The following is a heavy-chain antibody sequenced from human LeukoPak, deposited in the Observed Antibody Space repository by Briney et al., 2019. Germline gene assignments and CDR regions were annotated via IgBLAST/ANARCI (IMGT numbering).Heavy chain of an antibody. CDR2: ISGSGGST. CDR3: AKDVYDGNSGWFDP. J-gene: IGHJ5*02. D-gene: IGHD4-23*01. CDR1: GFTFSSYV. V-gene: IGHV3-23*01. Sequence: GGSLRLSCAASGFTFSSYVMSWVRQAPGKGLEWVSSISGSGGSTYYADSVKGRFTISRDNSKHTLYLQMNSLTAEATAVYYCAKDVYDGNSGWFDPWGQGTLVTVSS.